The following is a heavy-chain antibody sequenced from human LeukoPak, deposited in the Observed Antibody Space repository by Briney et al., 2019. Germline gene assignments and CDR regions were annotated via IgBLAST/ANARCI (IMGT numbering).Heavy chain of an antibody. J-gene: IGHJ5*02. CDR2: MNPNSGNT. V-gene: IGHV1-8*01. Sequence: ASVKVSCKASGYPFTSYDINWVRQATGQGLEWMGWMNPNSGNTGYAQKFQGRVTMTRNTSISTAYMELSSLRSEDTAVYYCARKLLWFGELFPWGQGTLVTVSS. CDR3: ARKLLWFGELFP. D-gene: IGHD3-10*01. CDR1: GYPFTSYD.